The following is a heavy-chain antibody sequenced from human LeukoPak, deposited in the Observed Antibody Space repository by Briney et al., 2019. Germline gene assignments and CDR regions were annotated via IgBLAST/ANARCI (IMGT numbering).Heavy chain of an antibody. CDR1: GFTFSSYG. Sequence: GGSLRLSCAASGFTFSSYGMHWVRQAPGKGLEWVAFIRYDGSNKYYADSVKGRFTISRDNSKNTLYLQMNSLRAEDTAVYYCAKVNPTTTVVTPYFDYWGQGTLVTVSS. J-gene: IGHJ4*02. V-gene: IGHV3-30*02. CDR3: AKVNPTTTVVTPYFDY. CDR2: IRYDGSNK. D-gene: IGHD4-23*01.